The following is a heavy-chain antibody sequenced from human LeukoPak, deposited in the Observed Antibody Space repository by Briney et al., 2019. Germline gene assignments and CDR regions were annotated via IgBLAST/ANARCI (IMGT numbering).Heavy chain of an antibody. Sequence: PGGSLRLSCAASGFTVSSNYMNWVRQAPGKGLEWVSIIYSGGTTYYADSVKGRFTISRDNSKNMLYLQMNSLRVDDTAVYYCAREQVVVGRGYYGMDVWGQGTTVTVSS. CDR1: GFTVSSNY. V-gene: IGHV3-53*01. CDR2: IYSGGTT. CDR3: AREQVVVGRGYYGMDV. J-gene: IGHJ6*02. D-gene: IGHD2-2*01.